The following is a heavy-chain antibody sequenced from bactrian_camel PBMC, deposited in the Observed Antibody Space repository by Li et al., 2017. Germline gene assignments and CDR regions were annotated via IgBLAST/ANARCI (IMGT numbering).Heavy chain of an antibody. CDR2: ITSGGDRT. CDR3: NTVGNDCYAGRGYVL. D-gene: IGHD1*01. V-gene: IGHV3S40*01. Sequence: VQLVESGGGLMQPGGSLRLSCADSGFTFSGDGMIWVRQAPGKGLEWVSRITSGGDRTYYADSVKGRFTISRDEAKNTVYLQMNSLKPEDTAMYYCNTVGNDCYAGRGYVLWGQGTQVTVS. J-gene: IGHJ4*01. CDR1: GFTFSGDG.